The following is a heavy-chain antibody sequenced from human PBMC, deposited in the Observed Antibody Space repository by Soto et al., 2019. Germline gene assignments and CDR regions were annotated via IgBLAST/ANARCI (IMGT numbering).Heavy chain of an antibody. CDR3: ARMSATGTRWFDP. CDR2: ISYRGNT. D-gene: IGHD6-13*01. J-gene: IGHJ5*02. Sequence: PSETLSLTCTVSGGSFSSGAYHWSWIRQYPGKGLEWIGSISYRGNTYYNPSLKSRLSMPVDTSKNQFSLNLTSVTAADTAVYFCARMSATGTRWFDPWGQGTQVTVSS. CDR1: GGSFSSGAYH. V-gene: IGHV4-31*03.